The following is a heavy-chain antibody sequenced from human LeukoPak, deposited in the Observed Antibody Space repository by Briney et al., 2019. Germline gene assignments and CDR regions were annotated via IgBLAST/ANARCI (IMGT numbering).Heavy chain of an antibody. J-gene: IGHJ1*01. CDR1: GFTFSSYS. D-gene: IGHD6-19*01. CDR3: ARVRVAGFSGNAEYFQH. CDR2: ISSSSSYI. Sequence: GGSLRLSCAASGFTFSSYSMNWVRQAPGKGLEWVSSISSSSSYIYYADSVKGRFTISRDNAKNSLYLQMNSLRAEDTAVYYCARVRVAGFSGNAEYFQHWGQGTLVTVSS. V-gene: IGHV3-21*01.